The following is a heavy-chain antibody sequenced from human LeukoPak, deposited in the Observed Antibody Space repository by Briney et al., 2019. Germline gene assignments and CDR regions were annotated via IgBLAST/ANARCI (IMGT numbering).Heavy chain of an antibody. V-gene: IGHV3-30*18. CDR1: GFTFSSYG. CDR2: ISYDGSNE. Sequence: GGSLRLSCAASGFTFSSYGMHWVRQAPGKGLEWVAVISYDGSNEYYADSVKGRFTVSRDNSKNTLYLQMNSLRAEDTAVFYCAKGQYVDTASLDYWGQGTLVTVSS. CDR3: AKGQYVDTASLDY. D-gene: IGHD5-18*01. J-gene: IGHJ4*02.